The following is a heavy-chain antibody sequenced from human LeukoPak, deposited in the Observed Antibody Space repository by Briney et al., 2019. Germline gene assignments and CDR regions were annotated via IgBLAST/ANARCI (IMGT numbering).Heavy chain of an antibody. Sequence: SETLSLTCTVSGASVSSASYWTWLRQPPGKGVEWIAHIYNGVNTNYNPSLKSRVTISVDTSKNQFSLRLNSVTAADTAVYYCARSRAFNSGAFDPWGQGSLVTVSS. J-gene: IGHJ5*02. V-gene: IGHV4-61*01. D-gene: IGHD1-26*01. CDR2: IYNGVNT. CDR3: ARSRAFNSGAFDP. CDR1: GASVSSASY.